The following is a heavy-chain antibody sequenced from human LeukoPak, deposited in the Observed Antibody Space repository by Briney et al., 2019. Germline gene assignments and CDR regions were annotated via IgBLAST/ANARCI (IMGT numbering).Heavy chain of an antibody. Sequence: ASVKVSCKASGGTFSSYAISWVRQAPGQGLEWMGGIIPIFGTANYAQKFQGKVMITADESTSTAYMELSSLRSEDTAVYYCARGWDYDSGGRPTAYVYWGQGTLVSVSS. CDR3: ARGWDYDSGGRPTAYVY. CDR2: IIPIFGTA. J-gene: IGHJ4*02. CDR1: GGTFSSYA. V-gene: IGHV1-69*13. D-gene: IGHD3-22*01.